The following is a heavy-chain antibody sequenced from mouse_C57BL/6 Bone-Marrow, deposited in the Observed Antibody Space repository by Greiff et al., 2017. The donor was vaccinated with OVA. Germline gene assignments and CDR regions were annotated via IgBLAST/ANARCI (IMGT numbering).Heavy chain of an antibody. CDR2: IYPGDGDT. D-gene: IGHD1-1*01. Sequence: QVQLQQSGPELVKPGASVKISCKASGYAFSSSWMNWVKQRPGKGLEWIGRIYPGDGDTNYNGKFKGKATLTADKSSSTAYMQLSSLTSEDSAVYFCARALRAVNFDVWGTGTTVTVSS. CDR3: ARALRAVNFDV. CDR1: GYAFSSSW. J-gene: IGHJ1*03. V-gene: IGHV1-82*01.